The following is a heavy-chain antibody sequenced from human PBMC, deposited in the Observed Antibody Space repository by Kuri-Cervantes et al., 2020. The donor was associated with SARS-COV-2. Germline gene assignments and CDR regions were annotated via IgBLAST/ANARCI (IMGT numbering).Heavy chain of an antibody. D-gene: IGHD3-3*01. CDR2: IDWDDDK. V-gene: IGHV2-70*01. CDR3: ARSYGYDFWSGYYGGKYYYYYYGMDV. CDR1: GFSLSTSGVG. Sequence: SGPTLVNPTQTLTLTCTFSGFSLSTSGVGVGWIRQPPGKALEWLALIDWDDDKYYSTSLKTRLTISKDTSKNQVVLTMTNMDPVDTATYYCARSYGYDFWSGYYGGKYYYYYYGMDVWGQGTMVTVSS. J-gene: IGHJ6*02.